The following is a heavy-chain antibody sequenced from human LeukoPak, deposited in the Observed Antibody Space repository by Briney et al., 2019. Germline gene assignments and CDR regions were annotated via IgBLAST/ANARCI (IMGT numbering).Heavy chain of an antibody. CDR1: GGTFSSYA. Sequence: SVKVSCKASGGTFSSYAISWVRQAPGQGLEWMGRIIPIFGIANYAQKFQGSVTITADKSTSTAYMELSSLRSEDTAVYYCARGAYYYDSSGYPNWFDPWGQGTLVTVSS. J-gene: IGHJ5*02. V-gene: IGHV1-69*04. CDR3: ARGAYYYDSSGYPNWFDP. D-gene: IGHD3-22*01. CDR2: IIPIFGIA.